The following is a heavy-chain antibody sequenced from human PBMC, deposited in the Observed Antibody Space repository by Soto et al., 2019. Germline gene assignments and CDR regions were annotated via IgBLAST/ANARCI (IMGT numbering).Heavy chain of an antibody. V-gene: IGHV4-59*01. Sequence: SETLSLTCTVSGASISSYCWSWIRQAPGKGLEWIGYIYNSGSTDYNPALKSRVTISGDTSKKRFSLILRSVTAADTAVYYCARGGDPRMYYYGMDVWGPGTTVTVSS. CDR3: ARGGDPRMYYYGMDV. CDR1: GASISSYC. CDR2: IYNSGST. J-gene: IGHJ6*02. D-gene: IGHD3-16*01.